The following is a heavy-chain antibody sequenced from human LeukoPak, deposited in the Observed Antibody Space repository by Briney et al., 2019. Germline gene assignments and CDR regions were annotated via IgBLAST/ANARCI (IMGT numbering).Heavy chain of an antibody. V-gene: IGHV1-2*02. D-gene: IGHD2-2*02. CDR3: AREGCSSTSCYRSQPRYGMDV. CDR1: EYTFTGYY. J-gene: IGHJ6*02. Sequence: ASVTVSCKASEYTFTGYYMHWVRQAPGQGLEWMGWINPNSGGTIYAQKFQGRVTITRDTSISTAYMELSGLRSDDTAVYYCAREGCSSTSCYRSQPRYGMDVWGQGTTVTVSS. CDR2: INPNSGGT.